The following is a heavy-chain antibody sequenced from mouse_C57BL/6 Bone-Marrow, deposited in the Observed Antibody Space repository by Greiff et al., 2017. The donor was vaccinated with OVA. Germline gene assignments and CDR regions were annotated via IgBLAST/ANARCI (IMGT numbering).Heavy chain of an antibody. CDR3: ARSDGYSLDY. D-gene: IGHD2-3*01. V-gene: IGHV1-55*01. CDR2: IYPGSGST. Sequence: QVQLQQPGAELVKPGASVKRSCKASGYTFTSYRITWVKQRPGQGLEWIGDIYPGSGSTNYNEKFKSKATLTVDTSSSTAYMQLSSLTSEDSAVYYCARSDGYSLDYWGQGTTLTVSS. J-gene: IGHJ2*01. CDR1: GYTFTSYR.